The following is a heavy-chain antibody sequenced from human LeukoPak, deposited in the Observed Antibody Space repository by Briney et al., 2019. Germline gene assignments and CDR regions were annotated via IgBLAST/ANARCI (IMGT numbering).Heavy chain of an antibody. D-gene: IGHD6-13*01. CDR3: ARTPGYSSSWSWFDP. Sequence: PSETLSLTCTVSGYSISSGYYWGWIRQPPGKGLEWIGNIYPTGSTYYNPSLKSRVTISVDTSKNQFSLKVSSVSAADTAVYYCARTPGYSSSWSWFDPWGQGTLVTVSS. CDR2: IYPTGST. J-gene: IGHJ5*02. V-gene: IGHV4-38-2*02. CDR1: GYSISSGYY.